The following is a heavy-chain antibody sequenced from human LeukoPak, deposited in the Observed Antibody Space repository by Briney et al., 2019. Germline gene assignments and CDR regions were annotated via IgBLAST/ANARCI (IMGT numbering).Heavy chain of an antibody. Sequence: GGSLRLSCAASGFTFSSYWMSWVRQAQGKGLEWVANIKQDGSEKYYMDSVKGRFTISRDNAKNSLYLQMNSLRAEDTAVYYCARDYNPAWASKRWYYFDYWGQGTLVTVSS. J-gene: IGHJ4*02. CDR2: IKQDGSEK. CDR3: ARDYNPAWASKRWYYFDY. CDR1: GFTFSSYW. D-gene: IGHD1-14*01. V-gene: IGHV3-7*01.